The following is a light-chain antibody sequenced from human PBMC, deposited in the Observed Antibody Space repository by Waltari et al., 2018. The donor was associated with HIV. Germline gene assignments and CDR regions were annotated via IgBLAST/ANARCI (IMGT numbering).Light chain of an antibody. CDR3: QAWDSSTAVV. CDR2: QDS. Sequence: SYELTQPPSVSVSPEQTASITCSGDKLGDKYACWSQQKPGQSPVLVIYQDSKRPSGILERFSGSNSGNTATLTISGTQAMDEADYYCQAWDSSTAVVFGGGTKLTVL. V-gene: IGLV3-1*01. J-gene: IGLJ2*01. CDR1: KLGDKY.